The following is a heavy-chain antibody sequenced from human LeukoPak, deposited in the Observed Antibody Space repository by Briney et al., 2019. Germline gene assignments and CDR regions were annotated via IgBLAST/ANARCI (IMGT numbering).Heavy chain of an antibody. V-gene: IGHV1-69*01. D-gene: IGHD2-2*01. Sequence: GASVKVSCTASGVTFSSYAISWVRQAPGQGLEWMGGIMPIFGKTNYAQNVQGRVTITADESTSTAYMELSSLRSEETAVYYCARDWQSMPTRVNWFDPWGQGTLVTVSS. CDR3: ARDWQSMPTRVNWFDP. J-gene: IGHJ5*02. CDR1: GVTFSSYA. CDR2: IMPIFGKT.